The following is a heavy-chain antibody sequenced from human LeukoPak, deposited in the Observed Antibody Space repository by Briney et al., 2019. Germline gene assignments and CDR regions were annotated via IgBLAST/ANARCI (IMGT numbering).Heavy chain of an antibody. Sequence: SETLSLTCAVYGGSFSGYYWSWIRQPPGKGLEWIGYIYYSGNTNYNPSFRSRVTISIDTSKNQFSLKLSSVTAADTAVYFCARARQWLPFDYWGQGSLVTVSS. CDR1: GGSFSGYY. CDR2: IYYSGNT. D-gene: IGHD6-19*01. CDR3: ARARQWLPFDY. V-gene: IGHV4-34*11. J-gene: IGHJ4*02.